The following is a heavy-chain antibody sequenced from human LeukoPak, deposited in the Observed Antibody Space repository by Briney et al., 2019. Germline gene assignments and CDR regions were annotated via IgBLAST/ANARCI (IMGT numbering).Heavy chain of an antibody. CDR2: IKGDGSST. J-gene: IGHJ4*02. Sequence: GGSLRLSCAASGFTFSSCWMHWVRHTAGKGLVWVSRIKGDGSSTSYADSVKGRFTISRDNAKNTLYLQMNSLRAEDTAVYYCARDGYSFGHDFDYWGQGTLVTVSS. CDR1: GFTFSSCW. CDR3: ARDGYSFGHDFDY. D-gene: IGHD5-18*01. V-gene: IGHV3-74*01.